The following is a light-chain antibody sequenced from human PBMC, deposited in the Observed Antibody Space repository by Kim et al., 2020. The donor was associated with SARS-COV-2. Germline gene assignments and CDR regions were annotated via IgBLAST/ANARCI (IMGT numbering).Light chain of an antibody. CDR1: QTVNSNY. CDR2: GAS. V-gene: IGKV3-20*01. Sequence: LSQGERAALSGRASQTVNSNYLAWYQQKPGQAPRLLIFGASSRATGIPDRFSGRGSGTDFTLTISRLEPEDLAVYYCQHYGGSRTFGQGTRVGIK. J-gene: IGKJ1*01. CDR3: QHYGGSRT.